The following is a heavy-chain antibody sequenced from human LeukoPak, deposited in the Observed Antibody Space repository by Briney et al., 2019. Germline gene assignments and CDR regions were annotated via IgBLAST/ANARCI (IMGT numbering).Heavy chain of an antibody. J-gene: IGHJ4*02. D-gene: IGHD3-10*01. CDR1: GGSISSYY. CDR3: ARAAMVRGVDEYYFDY. CDR2: IYYSGST. V-gene: IGHV4-59*01. Sequence: SETLSLTCTVSGGSISSYYWSWIRQPPGKGLEWIGYIYYSGSTNYNPSLKSRVTISVDTSKNQFSLKLSSVTAADTAVYYCARAAMVRGVDEYYFDYWGQGTLVTVSS.